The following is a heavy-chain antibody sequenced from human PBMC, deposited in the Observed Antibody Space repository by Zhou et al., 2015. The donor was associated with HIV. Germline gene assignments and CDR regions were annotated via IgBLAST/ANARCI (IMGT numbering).Heavy chain of an antibody. V-gene: IGHV1-69*02. CDR3: ARSQGGGRDTAPNDY. J-gene: IGHJ4*02. CDR1: GGTFSSYT. D-gene: IGHD5-18*01. CDR2: IIPILGIA. Sequence: QVQLVQSGAEVKKPGSSVKVSCKASGGTFSSYTISWVRQAPGQGLEWMGRIIPILGIANYAQKFQGRVTITADKSTSTAYMELSSLRSEDTAVYYCARSQGGGRDTAPNDYWGQGTLVTVSS.